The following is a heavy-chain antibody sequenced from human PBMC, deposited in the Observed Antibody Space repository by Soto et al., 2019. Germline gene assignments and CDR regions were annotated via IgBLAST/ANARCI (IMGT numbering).Heavy chain of an antibody. V-gene: IGHV3-30-3*01. CDR3: ANAYDFWSGWED. CDR1: GLTFSSYA. Sequence: QVQLVESGGGVVQPGRSRRLSCEASGLTFSSYAMHWVRRAPGKGLEWVAVISHDGSNKYYADSVKGRFTISRDNSKNTLYLQMSSLRSDDTALYYCANAYDFWSGWEDWGQGTLVTVSS. J-gene: IGHJ4*02. D-gene: IGHD3-3*01. CDR2: ISHDGSNK.